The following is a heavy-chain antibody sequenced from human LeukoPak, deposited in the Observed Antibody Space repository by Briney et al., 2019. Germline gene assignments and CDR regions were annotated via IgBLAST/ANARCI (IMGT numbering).Heavy chain of an antibody. D-gene: IGHD3-10*01. J-gene: IGHJ6*03. CDR3: ARGTSRGYYYGSGSYYNPPYYYYYYMDV. Sequence: ASVKVSCKASGYTFTSYAMNWVRQAPGQGLEWMGWINPNSGGTNYAQKFQGRVTMTRDTSISTAYMELSRLRSDDTAVYYCARGTSRGYYYGSGSYYNPPYYYYYYMDVWGKGTTVTISS. CDR1: GYTFTSYA. V-gene: IGHV1-2*02. CDR2: INPNSGGT.